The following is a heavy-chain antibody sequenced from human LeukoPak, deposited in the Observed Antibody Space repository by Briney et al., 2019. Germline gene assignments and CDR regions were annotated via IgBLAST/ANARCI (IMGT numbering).Heavy chain of an antibody. CDR1: GYTFSGYS. V-gene: IGHV1-2*06. D-gene: IGHD1-20*01. Sequence: ASVKVSCKSSGYTFSGYSMHWVRQAPGQGLEWMGRINPNSGVTYYAQKFQGRVTMTSDTSITTAYMELSSLTSDDTATYYCARDASNWSAFDSWGQGTLVIVSS. CDR2: INPNSGVT. CDR3: ARDASNWSAFDS. J-gene: IGHJ5*01.